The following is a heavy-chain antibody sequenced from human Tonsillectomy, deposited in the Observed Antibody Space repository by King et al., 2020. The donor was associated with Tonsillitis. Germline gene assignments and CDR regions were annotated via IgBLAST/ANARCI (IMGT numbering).Heavy chain of an antibody. CDR2: IYYSGST. J-gene: IGHJ6*02. CDR1: GGSISSSSYY. Sequence: HLQESGPGLVNPSETLSLTCTVSGGSISSSSYYWGCIRQPPGKGLEWIGSIYYSGSTYYNPSLKSRVTISVDTSKNQFSLKLSSVTAADTAVYYCARDPLSSGSYWWYYYYYGMDVWGQGTTVTVSS. D-gene: IGHD3-10*01. V-gene: IGHV4-39*07. CDR3: ARDPLSSGSYWWYYYYYGMDV.